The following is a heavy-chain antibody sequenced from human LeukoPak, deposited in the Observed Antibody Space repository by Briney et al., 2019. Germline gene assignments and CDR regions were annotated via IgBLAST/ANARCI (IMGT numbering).Heavy chain of an antibody. CDR3: AKSSSSYYDTSGYLDY. CDR1: GFTFSSYS. D-gene: IGHD3-22*01. V-gene: IGHV3-48*01. Sequence: GGSLRLSCAASGFTFSSYSMNWVRQAPGKGLEWVSYISSSTSTIYYADSVKGRFTISRDNAKNSLYLQMNSLRAEDTAVYYCAKSSSSYYDTSGYLDYWGQGTLVTVSS. CDR2: ISSSTSTI. J-gene: IGHJ4*02.